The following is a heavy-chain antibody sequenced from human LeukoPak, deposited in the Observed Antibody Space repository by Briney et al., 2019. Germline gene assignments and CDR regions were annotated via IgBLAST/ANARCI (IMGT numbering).Heavy chain of an antibody. J-gene: IGHJ4*02. Sequence: GGSLRLSCTASGLTFSTSVFNWVRQAPGKGLEWVASIGPTGSDRYHADSIKGRFTISRDNANNFLYLQMNSLRAEDTAVYYCATETNGRHYDYWGQGTLLTVSS. V-gene: IGHV3-21*06. D-gene: IGHD1-14*01. CDR3: ATETNGRHYDY. CDR1: GLTFSTSV. CDR2: IGPTGSDR.